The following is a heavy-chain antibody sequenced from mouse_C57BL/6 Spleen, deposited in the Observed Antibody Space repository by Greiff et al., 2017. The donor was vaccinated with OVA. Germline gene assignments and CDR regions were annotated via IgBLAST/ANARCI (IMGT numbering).Heavy chain of an antibody. CDR2: INPSTGGT. CDR3: ARGGQGNFDY. Sequence: EVKLQESGPELVKPGASVKISCKASGYSFTGYYMNWVKQSPEKSLEWIGEINPSTGGTTYNQKFKAKATLTVDKSSSTAYMQLKSLTSEDSAVYYCARGGQGNFDYWGQGTTLTVSS. D-gene: IGHD3-3*01. CDR1: GYSFTGYY. V-gene: IGHV1-42*01. J-gene: IGHJ2*01.